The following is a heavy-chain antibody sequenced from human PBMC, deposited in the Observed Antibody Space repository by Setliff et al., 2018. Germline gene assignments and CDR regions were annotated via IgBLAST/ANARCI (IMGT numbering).Heavy chain of an antibody. V-gene: IGHV4-39*07. CDR2: IYQNGIT. Sequence: SETLSLTCSVSGASISTTYYYWDWIRQSPEKGLEWIGTIYQNGITYYNPSVKSRVTISVDKSKNQFSLSLRSVTAADTAVYYCAKGGTYRYFDFWGQGALVTVSS. D-gene: IGHD1-1*01. CDR3: AKGGTYRYFDF. J-gene: IGHJ4*02. CDR1: GASISTTYYY.